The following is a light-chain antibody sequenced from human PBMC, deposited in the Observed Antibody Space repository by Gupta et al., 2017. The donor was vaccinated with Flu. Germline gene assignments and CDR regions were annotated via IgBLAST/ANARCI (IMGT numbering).Light chain of an antibody. J-gene: IGKJ1*01. Sequence: GDRVTIACRDSQSISSWLAWYQQKPGKAPKLLIYKASTFQSGVPSRFSGSGSGTEFTLTISSLQPDDFATYYCQKYNSYSATFGQGTKVEVK. CDR2: KAS. CDR3: QKYNSYSAT. CDR1: QSISSW. V-gene: IGKV1-5*03.